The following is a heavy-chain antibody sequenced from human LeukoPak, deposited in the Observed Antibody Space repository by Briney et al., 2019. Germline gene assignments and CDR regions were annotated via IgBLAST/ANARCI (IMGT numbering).Heavy chain of an antibody. V-gene: IGHV1-24*01. CDR2: FDPEDGET. CDR1: GYTLTELS. Sequence: ASVTVSCTVSGYTLTELSMHWVRQAPGKGLEWMGGFDPEDGETIYAQKFQGRVTMTEDTSTDTAYMELSSPRSEDTAVYYCATGFFLEGATVLDYWGQGTLVTVSS. J-gene: IGHJ4*02. D-gene: IGHD1-26*01. CDR3: ATGFFLEGATVLDY.